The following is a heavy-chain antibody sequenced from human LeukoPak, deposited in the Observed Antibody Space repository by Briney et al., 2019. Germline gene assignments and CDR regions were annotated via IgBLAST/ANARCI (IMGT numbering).Heavy chain of an antibody. V-gene: IGHV3-48*01. CDR1: GVTFSGYT. D-gene: IGHD3-22*01. CDR2: IIVSSSTI. Sequence: PGGSLRLSCAASGVTFSGYTMKGGCQAPGKGLEWVLYIIVSSSTIYYADSVKGGFTISRDNATKSLYLQMKSMRAEDTAVYYCARGTDYYESSGYVGDAFDMWGQGTMVTVSS. J-gene: IGHJ3*02. CDR3: ARGTDYYESSGYVGDAFDM.